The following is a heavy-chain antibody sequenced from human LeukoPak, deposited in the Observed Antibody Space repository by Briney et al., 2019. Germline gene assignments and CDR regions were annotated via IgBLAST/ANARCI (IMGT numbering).Heavy chain of an antibody. V-gene: IGHV5-51*01. D-gene: IGHD3-16*01. CDR2: IYPDDSDT. J-gene: IGHJ6*03. CDR1: GYSFTSYW. Sequence: GESLKISCKGAGYSFTSYWIAWVRQMPGKGLEWRGIIYPDDSDTRYRPSFQGQVTISADKSISTAYLQWNTLKASDTAMYYCARGGGIYYSYMDVWGKGTTVTVSS. CDR3: ARGGGIYYSYMDV.